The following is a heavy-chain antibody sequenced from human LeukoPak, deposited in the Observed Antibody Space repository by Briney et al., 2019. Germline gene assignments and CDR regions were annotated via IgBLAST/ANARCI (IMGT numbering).Heavy chain of an antibody. J-gene: IGHJ4*02. Sequence: ASVKVSCKASGYTFTGYYMHWVRQAPGQGLEWMGWINPNSGGTNYAQKFQGRVTMTRDTSISTAYMELSSLRSEDTAVYYCARGRSTGYPYYFEYWGQGTLVTVSS. CDR3: ARGRSTGYPYYFEY. CDR2: INPNSGGT. V-gene: IGHV1-2*02. D-gene: IGHD5-12*01. CDR1: GYTFTGYY.